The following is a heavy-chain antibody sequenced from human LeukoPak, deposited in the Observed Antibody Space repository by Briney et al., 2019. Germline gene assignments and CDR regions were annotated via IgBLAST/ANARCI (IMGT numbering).Heavy chain of an antibody. CDR1: GFTFDDYA. Sequence: PGGSLRLSCTASGFTFDDYAMSWFRQAPGKGLEWVAFIRYDGSNKYYADSVKGRFTISRDNSKNTLYLQMNSLRAENTAVYYCAKEILAYCGGDCYRWDAFDIWDQGTMVTVSS. CDR2: IRYDGSNK. D-gene: IGHD2-21*02. J-gene: IGHJ3*02. CDR3: AKEILAYCGGDCYRWDAFDI. V-gene: IGHV3-30*02.